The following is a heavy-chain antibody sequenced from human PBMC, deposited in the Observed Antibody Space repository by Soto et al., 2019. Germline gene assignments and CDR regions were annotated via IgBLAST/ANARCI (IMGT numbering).Heavy chain of an antibody. D-gene: IGHD6-13*01. V-gene: IGHV4-30-4*01. J-gene: IGHJ5*02. Sequence: PSETLSLTCTVSGGSISSDDYYWSWIRQPPGKGLEWIGYIYYSGSTYYNPSLKSRVTISVDTSKNQFSLKLSSVTAADTAVYYCARERPDGSRLDPWGQGTLVTSPQ. CDR3: ARERPDGSRLDP. CDR2: IYYSGST. CDR1: GGSISSDDYY.